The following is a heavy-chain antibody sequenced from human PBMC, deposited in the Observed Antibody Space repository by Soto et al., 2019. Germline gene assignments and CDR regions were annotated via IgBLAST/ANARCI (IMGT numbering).Heavy chain of an antibody. CDR1: GGTFSSYA. D-gene: IGHD2-15*01. Sequence: QVQLVQSGAEVKKPGSSVKVSCKASGGTFSSYAISWVRQAPGQGLEWMGGIIPIFGTANYAQKFQGRVTITADXXTXTXLMEQSIMRSEDTAVYYCARAEARVVAATEAYGMDVWGQGTTVTVSS. V-gene: IGHV1-69*12. CDR2: IIPIFGTA. J-gene: IGHJ6*02. CDR3: ARAEARVVAATEAYGMDV.